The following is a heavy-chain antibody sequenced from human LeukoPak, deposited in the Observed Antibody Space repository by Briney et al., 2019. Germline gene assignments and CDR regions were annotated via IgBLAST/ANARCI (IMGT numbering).Heavy chain of an antibody. CDR2: INHSGST. CDR1: GGSFSGYY. D-gene: IGHD4-17*01. Sequence: SETLSLTCAVYGGSFSGYYWSWIRQPPGKGLEWIGEINHSGSTNYNPSLKSRVTISVDTSKNQFFLKLSSVTAADTAVYYCASTTVITATPAYWGQGTLVTVSS. J-gene: IGHJ4*02. V-gene: IGHV4-34*01. CDR3: ASTTVITATPAY.